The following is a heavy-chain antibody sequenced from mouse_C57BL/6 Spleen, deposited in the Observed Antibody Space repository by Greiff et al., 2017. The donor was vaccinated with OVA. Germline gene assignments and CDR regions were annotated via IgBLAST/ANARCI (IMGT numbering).Heavy chain of an antibody. V-gene: IGHV5-6*01. Sequence: EVQGVESGGDLVKPGGSLKLSCAASGFTFSSYGMSWVRQTPDKRLEWVATISSGGSYTYYPASVKGRFTISRDNAKNTLYLQMSRLKSEDTAMYYCARRSSYWYFDVWGTGTTVTVSS. J-gene: IGHJ1*03. CDR1: GFTFSSYG. CDR3: ARRSSYWYFDV. CDR2: ISSGGSYT. D-gene: IGHD1-1*01.